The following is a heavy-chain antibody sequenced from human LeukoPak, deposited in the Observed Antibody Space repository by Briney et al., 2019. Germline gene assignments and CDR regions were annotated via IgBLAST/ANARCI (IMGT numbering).Heavy chain of an antibody. V-gene: IGHV3-30*18. Sequence: GGSLRLSCAASGFTFSSYGMHWVRQAPGKGLEWVAVISYDGSNKYYADSVKGRFTISRDNSKNTLYLQMNSLRAEGTAVYYCAKTLSWNFKVTDYWGQGTLVTVSS. J-gene: IGHJ4*02. CDR1: GFTFSSYG. CDR3: AKTLSWNFKVTDY. CDR2: ISYDGSNK. D-gene: IGHD1-7*01.